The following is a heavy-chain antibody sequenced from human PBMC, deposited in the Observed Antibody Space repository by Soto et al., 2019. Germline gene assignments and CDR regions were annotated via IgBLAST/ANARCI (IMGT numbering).Heavy chain of an antibody. CDR2: ITWNGGTI. CDR1: GFAFDDYV. J-gene: IGHJ5*02. D-gene: IGHD2-2*01. V-gene: IGHV3-9*01. CDR3: AKGGSAALVAPSGRDNWFDP. Sequence: GGSLRLSCAASGFAFDDYVMHWVRQPPGRGLEWVSGITWNGGTIRYVDSVKGRFTISRDNAENSLYLQMNSLRPEDTAVYYCAKGGSAALVAPSGRDNWFDPWGQGTQVTVSS.